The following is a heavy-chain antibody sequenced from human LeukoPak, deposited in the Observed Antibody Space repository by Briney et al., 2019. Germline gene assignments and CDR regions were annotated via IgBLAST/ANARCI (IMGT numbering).Heavy chain of an antibody. Sequence: PSETLSLTCTVFGGSISTSSSYWGWIRQPPGKGLEWIGSIYYSGSTYHNPSLKSRVTISVDTSRNQFSLKLSSVSAADTAVYYCARGLGYGSGSYYLGFDMWGQGTMVTVSS. CDR2: IYYSGST. CDR3: ARGLGYGSGSYYLGFDM. J-gene: IGHJ3*02. V-gene: IGHV4-39*01. D-gene: IGHD3-10*01. CDR1: GGSISTSSSY.